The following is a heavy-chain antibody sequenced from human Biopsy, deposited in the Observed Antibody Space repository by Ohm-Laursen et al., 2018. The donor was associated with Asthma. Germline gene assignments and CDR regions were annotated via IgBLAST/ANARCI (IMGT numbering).Heavy chain of an antibody. Sequence: SVKVSCKISGYSLTDFSMHWVRQAPGQGLEWMGGHDPVLGGTVNARRFQGRVTMTEDTSTDTAYMELSSLSSDDTAVYYCASDFPKDYVRYNFQFWGQGTLVTVSS. CDR3: ASDFPKDYVRYNFQF. CDR1: GYSLTDFS. V-gene: IGHV1-24*01. J-gene: IGHJ4*02. D-gene: IGHD4-17*01. CDR2: HDPVLGGT.